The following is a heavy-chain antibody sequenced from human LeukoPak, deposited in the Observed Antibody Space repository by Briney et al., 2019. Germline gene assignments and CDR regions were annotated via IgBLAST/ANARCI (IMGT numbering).Heavy chain of an antibody. D-gene: IGHD4-17*01. V-gene: IGHV1-24*01. Sequence: ASVKVSCKISGSTLTELPTHWVRQAPGKGLEWMGGFDPEDGETIYAQKFQGRVTMTEDTSTDTAYMELSSLRSEDTVVYYCATRGYGDYYFNYWGQGTLVTVSS. CDR1: GSTLTELP. CDR2: FDPEDGET. J-gene: IGHJ4*02. CDR3: ATRGYGDYYFNY.